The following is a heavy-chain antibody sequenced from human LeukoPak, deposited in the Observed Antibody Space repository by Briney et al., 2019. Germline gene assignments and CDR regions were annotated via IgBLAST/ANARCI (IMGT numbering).Heavy chain of an antibody. J-gene: IGHJ4*02. D-gene: IGHD2-2*01. Sequence: PGGSLRLSCAASGFTFSTYGMHWVRQAPGKGLEWVAVIWNDGSKKYYADSVKGRFTISRDNYKNVLYLQMNTLRVDDTVVYYCAKDRNIVIIPAAIEGFDHWGLGTLVTVSS. CDR1: GFTFSTYG. CDR2: IWNDGSKK. CDR3: AKDRNIVIIPAAIEGFDH. V-gene: IGHV3-33*06.